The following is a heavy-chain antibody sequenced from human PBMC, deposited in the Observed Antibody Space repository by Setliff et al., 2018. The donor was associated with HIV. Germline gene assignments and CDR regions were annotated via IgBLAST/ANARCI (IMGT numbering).Heavy chain of an antibody. J-gene: IGHJ4*02. CDR2: IYARGST. Sequence: PSETRSLTCAVSGYAISSGYYGGWIRRPPGKGLEWIGSIYARGSTYYNPSLKSRVTISVDTSKNQFSLKLSSVTAADTAVYYCARESLRGWDGSEHSYKPYYFAYWGQGTLVTVSS. V-gene: IGHV4-38-2*02. CDR3: ARESLRGWDGSEHSYKPYYFAY. D-gene: IGHD3-10*01. CDR1: GYAISSGYY.